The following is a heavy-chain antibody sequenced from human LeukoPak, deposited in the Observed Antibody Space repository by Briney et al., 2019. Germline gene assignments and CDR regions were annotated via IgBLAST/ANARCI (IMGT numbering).Heavy chain of an antibody. V-gene: IGHV3-23*01. CDR1: GFTFSSYA. CDR2: LTGSVATT. D-gene: IGHD5/OR15-5a*01. CDR3: AKEDIVSTMGNFDY. Sequence: QSGGSLRLSCAPSGFTFSSYATSWVRQAPGKWLEWLSALTGSVATTNYAHSVKGRFTISRANSKNTLFLQMSSLRAEDTAVYYCAKEDIVSTMGNFDYWGQGTLATVSS. J-gene: IGHJ4*02.